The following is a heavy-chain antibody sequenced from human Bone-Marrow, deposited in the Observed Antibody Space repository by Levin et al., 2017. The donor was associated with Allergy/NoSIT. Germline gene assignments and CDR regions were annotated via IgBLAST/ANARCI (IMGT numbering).Heavy chain of an antibody. D-gene: IGHD2-8*01. CDR2: INPNIGST. V-gene: IGHV1-46*02. J-gene: IGHJ4*02. CDR3: ARQYCTATTCSFYFDY. Sequence: ASVKVSCKASGYTINDNYIHWVRQAPGGGRDWMGMINPNIGSTTYAQKFQGRVAMTSDTSASTVFLELSSLTSDDTGVYYCARQYCTATTCSFYFDYWGQGTLVTVSS. CDR1: GYTINDNY.